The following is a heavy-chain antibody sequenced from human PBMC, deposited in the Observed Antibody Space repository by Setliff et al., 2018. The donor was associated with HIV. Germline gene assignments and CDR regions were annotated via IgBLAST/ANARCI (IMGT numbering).Heavy chain of an antibody. Sequence: SETLSLTCTVSGGSISSEDYYWTWIRQPAGKNLEWIGRTSVSGSATYNPSLKSRVTISIATSKGQFSLRLHSVTAADTAVYYCARVPVAGTARGVFDIWGQGTMVTVSS. CDR3: ARVPVAGTARGVFDI. J-gene: IGHJ3*02. D-gene: IGHD6-19*01. V-gene: IGHV4-61*02. CDR1: GGSISSEDYY. CDR2: TSVSGSA.